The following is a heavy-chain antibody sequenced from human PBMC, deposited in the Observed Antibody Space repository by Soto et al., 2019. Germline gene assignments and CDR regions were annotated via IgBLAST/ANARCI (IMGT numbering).Heavy chain of an antibody. J-gene: IGHJ6*02. CDR2: IYYSGST. CDR1: GGSISSGDYY. D-gene: IGHD1-26*01. Sequence: PSETLSLTCTVSGGSISSGDYYWSWIRQPPGKGLEWIGYIYYSGSTYYNPSLKSRVTISVDTSKNQFSLKLSSVTAADTAVYYCARGGSSYYYYYGMDVWGQGXTVTVYS. CDR3: ARGGSSYYYYYGMDV. V-gene: IGHV4-30-4*01.